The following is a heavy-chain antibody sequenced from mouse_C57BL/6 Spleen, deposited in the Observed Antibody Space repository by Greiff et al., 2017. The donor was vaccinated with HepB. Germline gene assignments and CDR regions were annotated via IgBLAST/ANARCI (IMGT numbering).Heavy chain of an antibody. CDR3: ARHTIVTTYYAMDY. D-gene: IGHD2-5*01. CDR2: ISSGGSYT. V-gene: IGHV5-6*01. Sequence: EVHLVESGGDLVKPGGSLKLSCAASGFTFSSYGMSWVRQTPDKRLEWVATISSGGSYTYYPDSVKGRFTISRDNAKNTLYLQMSSLKSEDTAMYYCARHTIVTTYYAMDYWGQGTSVTVSS. J-gene: IGHJ4*01. CDR1: GFTFSSYG.